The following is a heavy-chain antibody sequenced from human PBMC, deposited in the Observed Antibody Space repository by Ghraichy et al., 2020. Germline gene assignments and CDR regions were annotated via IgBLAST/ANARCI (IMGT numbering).Heavy chain of an antibody. CDR1: GGSISSSSYY. Sequence: SETLSLTCTVSGGSISSSSYYWGWIRQPPGKGLEWIGSIYYSGSTYYNPSLKSRVTISVDTSKNQFSLKLSSVTAADTAVYYCARKAGGQQLALYWGQGTLVTVSS. V-gene: IGHV4-39*01. CDR2: IYYSGST. D-gene: IGHD6-13*01. CDR3: ARKAGGQQLALY. J-gene: IGHJ4*02.